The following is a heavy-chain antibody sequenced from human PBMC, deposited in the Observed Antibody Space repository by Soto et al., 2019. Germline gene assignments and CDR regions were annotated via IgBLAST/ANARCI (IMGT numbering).Heavy chain of an antibody. CDR2: MNPNSGNT. CDR1: GGTFSSYA. D-gene: IGHD3-22*01. J-gene: IGHJ5*02. CDR3: ARGSFNYYDSSGPMYNWFDP. V-gene: IGHV1-8*02. Sequence: ASVKVSFKACGGTFSSYAISWLRQAAGQGLEWMGWMNPNSGNTGYAQKFQGRVTMTRNTSISTAYMELSSLRSEDTAVYYCARGSFNYYDSSGPMYNWFDPWGQGTLVTVSS.